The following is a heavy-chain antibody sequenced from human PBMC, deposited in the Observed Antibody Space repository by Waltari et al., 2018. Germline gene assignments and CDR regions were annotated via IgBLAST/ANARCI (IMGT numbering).Heavy chain of an antibody. V-gene: IGHV1-69*12. D-gene: IGHD6-13*01. J-gene: IGHJ6*03. CDR3: ARSLAAAGRYYYYYMDV. CDR1: GGTFSSYA. Sequence: QVQLVQSGAEVKKPGSSVKVSCKASGGTFSSYAISWVRQAPGQGLEWMGGNIPIMGIANYAQKCQGRGTITADESTSTAYMELSSLRSEDTAVYYCARSLAAAGRYYYYYMDVWGKGTTVTVSS. CDR2: NIPIMGIA.